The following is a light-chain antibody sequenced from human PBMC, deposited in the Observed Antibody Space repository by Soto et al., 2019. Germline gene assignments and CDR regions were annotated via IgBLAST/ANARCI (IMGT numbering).Light chain of an antibody. CDR1: SGHSSYT. Sequence: QSVLTQSPSASASLGASVKLTCTLSSGHSSYTIAWHQQQPEKGPRYLMKLNSDGSHSKGDGIPDRFSGSSSGAERYLTISSLQSEDEADYYCQTWNTGILVFGGGTKLT. J-gene: IGLJ2*01. CDR2: LNSDGSH. V-gene: IGLV4-69*01. CDR3: QTWNTGILV.